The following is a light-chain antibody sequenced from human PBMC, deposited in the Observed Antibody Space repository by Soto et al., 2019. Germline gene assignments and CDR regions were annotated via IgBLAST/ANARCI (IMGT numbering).Light chain of an antibody. CDR1: QSVSSN. CDR2: GAS. Sequence: EIVMTQSPATLSVSPGERATLSCRASQSVSSNLAWYQQKPGQAPRLLIYGASTRATGIPARFSGSRSGTEFTLTSISLQSEDFAVYYCQKYNNWPRPTFGKGTKVQLK. V-gene: IGKV3-15*01. CDR3: QKYNNWPRPT. J-gene: IGKJ1*01.